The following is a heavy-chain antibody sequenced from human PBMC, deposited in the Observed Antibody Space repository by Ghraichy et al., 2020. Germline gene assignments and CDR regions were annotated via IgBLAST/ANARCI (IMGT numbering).Heavy chain of an antibody. D-gene: IGHD6-13*01. Sequence: LSLTCEASGFIFSDYWMHWVRQAPGKGPVWVSFINGEGSTTNYADSVKGRFTISRDNAKNTLYLQMSSLRAEDTAVYYCVRGGPSRSCDYWGQGTLVTVSS. CDR1: GFIFSDYW. V-gene: IGHV3-74*01. J-gene: IGHJ4*02. CDR3: VRGGPSRSCDY. CDR2: INGEGSTT.